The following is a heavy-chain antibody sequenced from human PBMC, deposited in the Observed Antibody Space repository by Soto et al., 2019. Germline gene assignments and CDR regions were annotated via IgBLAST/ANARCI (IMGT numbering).Heavy chain of an antibody. V-gene: IGHV1-24*01. CDR1: GYTLTELS. CDR3: ATSYCSGGSCSDSMDV. CDR2: FDPEDGET. J-gene: IGHJ6*02. D-gene: IGHD2-15*01. Sequence: SVKVSCKVSGYTLTELSMHWVRQAPGKGLEWMGGFDPEDGETIYAQKFQGRVTMTEDTSTDTAYMELSSLRSEDTAVYYCATSYCSGGSCSDSMDVWGQETTVTVSS.